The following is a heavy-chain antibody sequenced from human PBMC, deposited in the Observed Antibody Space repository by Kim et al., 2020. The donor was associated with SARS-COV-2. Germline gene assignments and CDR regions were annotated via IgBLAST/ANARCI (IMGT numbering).Heavy chain of an antibody. V-gene: IGHV3-30*03. CDR1: GFSFKTYG. CDR3: ATANDDSRGPGVS. CDR2: ISYSESTK. D-gene: IGHD3-22*01. Sequence: GGSLRLSCVASGFSFKTYGMHWVRQAPGKGLEWVAVISYSESTKNYADSVKGRFTISRDNSKNTLYLQMSSLSVEDTAVYYCATANDDSRGPGVSWGQGTLVTVSS. J-gene: IGHJ5*02.